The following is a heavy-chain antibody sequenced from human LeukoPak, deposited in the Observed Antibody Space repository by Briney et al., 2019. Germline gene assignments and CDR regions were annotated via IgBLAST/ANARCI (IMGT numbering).Heavy chain of an antibody. J-gene: IGHJ3*02. D-gene: IGHD4-17*01. V-gene: IGHV4-59*01. Sequence: PSETLSLTCTVSGGSISSYYWSWIRQPPGKGLEWIGYIYYSGSTNYNPSLKSRVTISVDTSKNQFSLKLSSVTAADTAVYYCARVYGDYGRAFDIWGQGTMVTVSS. CDR3: ARVYGDYGRAFDI. CDR2: IYYSGST. CDR1: GGSISSYY.